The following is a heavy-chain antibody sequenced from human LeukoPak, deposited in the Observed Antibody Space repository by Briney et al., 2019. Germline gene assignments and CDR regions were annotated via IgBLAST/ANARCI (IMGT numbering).Heavy chain of an antibody. CDR1: GFTFSSYA. V-gene: IGHV3-23*01. CDR2: ISGSGGST. J-gene: IGHJ5*02. CDR3: AKDCRAVADTNWFDP. D-gene: IGHD6-19*01. Sequence: GGSLRLSCAASGFTFSSYAMSWVRQAPGRGLEWVSAISGSGGSTYYADSVKGRFTISRDNSKNTLYLQMNSLRAEDTAVYYCAKDCRAVADTNWFDPWGQGTLVTVSS.